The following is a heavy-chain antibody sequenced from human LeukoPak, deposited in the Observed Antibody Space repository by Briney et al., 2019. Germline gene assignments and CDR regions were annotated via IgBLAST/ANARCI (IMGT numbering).Heavy chain of an antibody. CDR2: ISRSATTI. J-gene: IGHJ4*02. Sequence: GGSLRLSCAASGFTFDDYDMSWVRQAPGKGLEWVSSISRSATTIYYADSVKGRFTISRDNAKNSLYLQMNSLRAEDTAVYFCARVGALSSSWLLYWGQGTLVTVSS. CDR3: ARVGALSSSWLLY. CDR1: GFTFDDYD. V-gene: IGHV3-48*03. D-gene: IGHD6-13*01.